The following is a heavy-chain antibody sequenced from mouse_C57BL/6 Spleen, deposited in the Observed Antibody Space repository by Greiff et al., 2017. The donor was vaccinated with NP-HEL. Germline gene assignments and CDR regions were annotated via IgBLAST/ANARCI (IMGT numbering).Heavy chain of an antibody. J-gene: IGHJ4*01. D-gene: IGHD3-1*01. CDR2: IDPETGGT. V-gene: IGHV1-15*01. CDR3: TRSGYGGAMDY. CDR1: GYTFTDYE. Sequence: QVTLKVCGAELVRPGASVTLSCKASGYTFTDYEMHWVKQTPVHGLEWIGAIDPETGGTAYNQKFKGKAILTADKSSSTAYMELRSLTSEDSAVYYCTRSGYGGAMDYWGQGTSVTVSS.